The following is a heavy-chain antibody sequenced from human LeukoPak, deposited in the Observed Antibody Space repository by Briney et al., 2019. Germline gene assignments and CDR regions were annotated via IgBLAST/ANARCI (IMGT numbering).Heavy chain of an antibody. CDR3: RKYYYDSSGYCFDY. CDR2: INHSGST. Sequence: SETLSLTCAVYGGSFSGYYWSWIRQPPWKGLEWIGEINHSGSTNYNPSLKSRVTVSVDTSKNQFSLRLSSVTAADTAVYYCRKYYYDSSGYCFDYWGQGTLVTVSS. CDR1: GGSFSGYY. J-gene: IGHJ4*02. D-gene: IGHD3-22*01. V-gene: IGHV4-34*01.